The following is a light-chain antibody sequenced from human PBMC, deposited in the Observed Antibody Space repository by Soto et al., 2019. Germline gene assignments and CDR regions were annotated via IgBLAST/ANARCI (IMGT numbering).Light chain of an antibody. J-gene: IGLJ3*02. CDR1: SSNIGAGYD. CDR3: QSYDSSLSGX. CDR2: GNS. V-gene: IGLV1-40*01. Sequence: QSVLTQPPSVSGAPGQRVTISCTGSSSNIGAGYDVHWYQQLPGTAPKLLIYGNSNRPSGVPDRFSGSKSGTSASLAITGLQAEDEADYYCQSYDSSLSGXXXGGXKXTVL.